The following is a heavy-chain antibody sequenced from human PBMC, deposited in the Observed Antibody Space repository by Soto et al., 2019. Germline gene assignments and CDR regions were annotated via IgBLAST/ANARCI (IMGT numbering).Heavy chain of an antibody. CDR1: GFTFSSYA. V-gene: IGHV3-23*01. D-gene: IGHD3-22*01. CDR2: ISGSGGST. CDR3: AKGRPASYYYDSSGYGTQFDY. J-gene: IGHJ4*02. Sequence: PGGSLRLSCAASGFTFSSYAMSWVRQAPGEGLEWVSAISGSGGSTYYADSVKGRFTISRDNSKNTLYLQMNSLRAEDTAVYYCAKGRPASYYYDSSGYGTQFDYCGQGTLVTVSS.